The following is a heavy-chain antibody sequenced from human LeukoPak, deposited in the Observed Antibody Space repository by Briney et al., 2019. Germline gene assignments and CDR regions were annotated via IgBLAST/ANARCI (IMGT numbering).Heavy chain of an antibody. CDR2: IFYSGGT. CDR3: AMAFGVVTSFDY. Sequence: SSETLSLTCTVDGASITTYYWSWIRQPPGRELEWIGCIFYSGGTNYNPSLRSRVTISVDTSKNQFSLKLRSVPAADTAVYYCAMAFGVVTSFDYWGQGTLVTVSS. CDR1: GASITTYY. V-gene: IGHV4-59*01. D-gene: IGHD3-3*01. J-gene: IGHJ4*02.